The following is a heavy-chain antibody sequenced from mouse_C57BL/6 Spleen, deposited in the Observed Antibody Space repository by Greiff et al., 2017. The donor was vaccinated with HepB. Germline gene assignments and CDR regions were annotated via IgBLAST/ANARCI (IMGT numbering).Heavy chain of an antibody. J-gene: IGHJ4*01. Sequence: VQLQQSGAELLKPGASVKISCKASGYAFSSYWMNWVKQRPGKGLEWIGQIYPGDGDTNYNGKFKGKATLTADKSSSTAYMQLSSLTSEDSAVYVCARSAYYTSMDYWGQGTSVTVSS. CDR3: ARSAYYTSMDY. CDR1: GYAFSSYW. D-gene: IGHD2-12*01. V-gene: IGHV1-80*01. CDR2: IYPGDGDT.